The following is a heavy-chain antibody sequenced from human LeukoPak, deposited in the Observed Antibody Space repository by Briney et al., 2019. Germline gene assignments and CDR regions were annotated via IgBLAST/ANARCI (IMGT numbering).Heavy chain of an antibody. CDR1: GFTFSSYW. J-gene: IGHJ4*02. D-gene: IGHD3-22*01. Sequence: GGSLRLSCAASGFTFSSYWMNWARQAPGKGLEWVSGISWNSGSTGYVDSVKGRFTISRDNARNSLYLQMNSLRVEDTALYYCARDLGLGYYDSSSFFDYWGQGTLVTVSS. V-gene: IGHV3-20*04. CDR3: ARDLGLGYYDSSSFFDY. CDR2: ISWNSGST.